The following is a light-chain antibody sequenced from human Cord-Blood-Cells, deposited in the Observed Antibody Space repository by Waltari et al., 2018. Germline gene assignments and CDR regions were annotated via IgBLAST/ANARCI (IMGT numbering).Light chain of an antibody. CDR2: GAS. V-gene: IGKV3-15*01. Sequence: EIVMKRSLATLSLSPGERATLTCRASQSVSSNLACYQQKTGQAPRLLIYGASTRATGIPARFSGSGSGTEFTLTISSLQSEDFAVYYCQQYNNWPWTFGQGTKVEIK. CDR3: QQYNNWPWT. J-gene: IGKJ1*01. CDR1: QSVSSN.